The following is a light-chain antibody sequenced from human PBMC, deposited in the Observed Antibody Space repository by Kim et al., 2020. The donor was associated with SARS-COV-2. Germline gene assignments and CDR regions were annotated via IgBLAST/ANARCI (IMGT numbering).Light chain of an antibody. V-gene: IGLV1-44*01. Sequence: ITCAGSSSNIGTNTIHWYQQLPGTAPKLLIYTTNQRPSGVPDRFSGSKSGTSASLAISGLQSEDEGDYYCGAWDDTLKGYVFGTGTKVTVL. CDR3: GAWDDTLKGYV. CDR2: TTN. CDR1: SSNIGTNT. J-gene: IGLJ1*01.